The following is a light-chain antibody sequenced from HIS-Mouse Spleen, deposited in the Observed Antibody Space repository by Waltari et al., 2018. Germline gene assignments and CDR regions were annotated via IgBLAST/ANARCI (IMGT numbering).Light chain of an antibody. CDR1: NIGSKS. CDR2: DDS. V-gene: IGLV3-21*03. Sequence: SYVLTQPPSVSVAPGKTARITCGGNNIGSKSVHWYKQKPGQATGLVVYDDSDRPSGIPERFSGSNSGSTATLTISRVEAGDEADYYCQVWDSSSDHVVFGGGTKLTVL. CDR3: QVWDSSSDHVV. J-gene: IGLJ2*01.